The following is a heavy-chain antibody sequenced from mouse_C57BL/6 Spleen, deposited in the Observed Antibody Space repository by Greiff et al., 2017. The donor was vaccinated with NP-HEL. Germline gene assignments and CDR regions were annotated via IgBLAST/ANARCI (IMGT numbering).Heavy chain of an antibody. D-gene: IGHD1-1*01. Sequence: QVHVKQSGPELVKPGASVKLSCKASGYTFTSYDINWVKQRPGQGLEWIGWIYPRDGSTKYNEKFKGKATLTVDTSSSTAYMELHSLTSEDSAVYFCARKGSSYGDYFDYWGQGTTLTVSS. CDR1: GYTFTSYD. CDR3: ARKGSSYGDYFDY. CDR2: IYPRDGST. V-gene: IGHV1-85*01. J-gene: IGHJ2*01.